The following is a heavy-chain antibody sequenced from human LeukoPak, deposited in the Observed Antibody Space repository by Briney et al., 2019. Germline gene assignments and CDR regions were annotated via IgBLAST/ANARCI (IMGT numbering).Heavy chain of an antibody. Sequence: ASVKVSCKASGYIFSGFYIHWVRQAPGQGLEWMGWINPTSGCTNYAQKLQGRVTMTTDTSTSTAYMELRSLRSDDTAVYYCAREPRSGIAATSWFDYWGQGTLVTVSS. CDR1: GYIFSGFY. D-gene: IGHD6-13*01. CDR3: AREPRSGIAATSWFDY. CDR2: INPTSGCT. J-gene: IGHJ4*02. V-gene: IGHV1-2*02.